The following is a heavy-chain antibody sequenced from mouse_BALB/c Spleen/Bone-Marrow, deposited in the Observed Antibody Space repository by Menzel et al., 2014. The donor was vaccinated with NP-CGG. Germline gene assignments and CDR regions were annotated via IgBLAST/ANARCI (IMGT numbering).Heavy chain of an antibody. CDR1: GYTFTTYW. J-gene: IGHJ3*01. D-gene: IGHD1-1*01. Sequence: QVQLQHSGAELAKPGASVKMSCKASGYTFTTYWMHWVKQRPGQGLEWIGYINPSTGYIEYNQKFKDKATLTADKSSSTAYMQLSSLTSEDSAVYYCATYVGFAFWGQGTLVTVSA. V-gene: IGHV1-7*01. CDR3: ATYVGFAF. CDR2: INPSTGYI.